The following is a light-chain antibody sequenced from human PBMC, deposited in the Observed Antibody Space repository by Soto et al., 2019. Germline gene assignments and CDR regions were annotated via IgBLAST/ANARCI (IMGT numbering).Light chain of an antibody. V-gene: IGLV2-8*01. CDR2: EVS. Sequence: QSALTQPPSASGSPGQSVTISCTGTSSDIGADNYVSWYQQHPGKAPKLMIHEVSKRPSGVPDRFSGSKSGNTASLTVSGLQAEDEADYYCSSYAGSNDRWVFGGGTKLTFL. CDR3: SSYAGSNDRWV. CDR1: SSDIGADNY. J-gene: IGLJ3*02.